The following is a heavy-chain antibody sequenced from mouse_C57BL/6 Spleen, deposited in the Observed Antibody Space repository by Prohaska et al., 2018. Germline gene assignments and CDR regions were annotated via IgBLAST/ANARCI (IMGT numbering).Heavy chain of an antibody. CDR2: ISSGGSYT. D-gene: IGHD2-1*01. CDR3: ARGDGNYPYWYFDV. Sequence: LEWVATISSGGSYTYYPDSVKGRFTISRDNAKNTLYLQMSSLKSEDTAMYYCARGDGNYPYWYFDVWGTGTTVTVSS. V-gene: IGHV5-6*01. J-gene: IGHJ1*03.